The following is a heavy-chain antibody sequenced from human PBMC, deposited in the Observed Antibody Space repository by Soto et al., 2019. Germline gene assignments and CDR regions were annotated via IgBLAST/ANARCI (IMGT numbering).Heavy chain of an antibody. V-gene: IGHV3-30*18. Sequence: QVQLVESGGGVVQPGRSLRLSCAAYGFTLSSYGMHWVRQAPGKGLEWVAVISYDGSNKYYADSVKGRFTISRDNSKNTLYLQMNSLRAEDTAVYYCAKDIGYCSSTSCYDIDYWGQGTLVTVSS. CDR1: GFTLSSYG. D-gene: IGHD2-2*01. CDR3: AKDIGYCSSTSCYDIDY. CDR2: ISYDGSNK. J-gene: IGHJ4*02.